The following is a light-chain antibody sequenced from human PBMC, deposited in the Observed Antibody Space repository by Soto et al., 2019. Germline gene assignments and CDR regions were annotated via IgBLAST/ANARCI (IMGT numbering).Light chain of an antibody. CDR2: DDN. V-gene: IGLV1-51*01. J-gene: IGLJ1*01. Sequence: QSVLTQPPSVSAAPGQKVTISCSGSSSNIGGNSVSWYQQLPGTAPKLLIYDDNKRPSGIPDRFSGSKSGTSATLGITGFQTGDEADYYCGSWDSSLCAYVFGTGTKVTV. CDR1: SSNIGGNS. CDR3: GSWDSSLCAYV.